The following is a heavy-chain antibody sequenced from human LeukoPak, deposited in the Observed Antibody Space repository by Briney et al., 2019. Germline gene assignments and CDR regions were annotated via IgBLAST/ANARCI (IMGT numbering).Heavy chain of an antibody. D-gene: IGHD2-2*01. CDR1: GGSFSGYY. CDR2: INHSGST. V-gene: IGHV4-34*01. CDR3: ARGYRSSTSCYVFWFDP. J-gene: IGHJ5*02. Sequence: SETLSLTCAVYGGSFSGYYWSWIRQPPGKGLEWIGEINHSGSTNYNPSLKSRVTISVDTSKNQFSLKLSSVTAADTAVYYCARGYRSSTSCYVFWFDPWGQGTLVTVSS.